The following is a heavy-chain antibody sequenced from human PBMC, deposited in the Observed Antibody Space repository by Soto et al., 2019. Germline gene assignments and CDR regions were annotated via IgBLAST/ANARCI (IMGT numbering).Heavy chain of an antibody. CDR3: ARSSFGYSYGFGGQNWFDP. Sequence: QVQLQESGPGLVKPSQTLSLTCTVSGGSISSGDYYWSWIRQPPGKGLEWIGYIYYSGSTYYNPSLKSRVTISVDTSKNQFSLKLSSVTAADTAVYYCARSSFGYSYGFGGQNWFDPWGQGTLVTVSS. D-gene: IGHD5-18*01. CDR2: IYYSGST. J-gene: IGHJ5*02. V-gene: IGHV4-30-4*01. CDR1: GGSISSGDYY.